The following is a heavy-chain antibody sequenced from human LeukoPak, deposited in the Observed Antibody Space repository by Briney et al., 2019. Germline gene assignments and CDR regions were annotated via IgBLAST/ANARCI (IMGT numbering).Heavy chain of an antibody. Sequence: GGSLRLSCAASGFIFSSYWMSWVRQAPGKGLEWVASINHNGNVNYYVDSVKGRFTISRDNAKNSLYLQMSNLRAEDTAVYFCARGGGLDVWGQGATVTVSS. CDR2: INHNGNVN. CDR1: GFIFSSYW. D-gene: IGHD3-16*01. CDR3: ARGGGLDV. V-gene: IGHV3-7*03. J-gene: IGHJ6*02.